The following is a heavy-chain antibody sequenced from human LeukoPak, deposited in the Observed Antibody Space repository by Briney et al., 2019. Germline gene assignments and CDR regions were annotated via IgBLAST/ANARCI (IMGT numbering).Heavy chain of an antibody. J-gene: IGHJ3*02. CDR1: GYTFTSYG. Sequence: ASVKVSCKASGYTFTSYGISWVRQAPGQGLEWMGWISAYNGNTNYAQKLQGRVTMTTDTSTSTAYMELRSLRSDDTAVYYCASTVTTTSGNAFDIWGQGTMATVSS. D-gene: IGHD4-17*01. CDR3: ASTVTTTSGNAFDI. V-gene: IGHV1-18*01. CDR2: ISAYNGNT.